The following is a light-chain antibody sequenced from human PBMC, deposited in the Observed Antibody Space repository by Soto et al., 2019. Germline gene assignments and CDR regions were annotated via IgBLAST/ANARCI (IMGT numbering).Light chain of an antibody. V-gene: IGLV2-8*01. J-gene: IGLJ3*02. Sequence: QSALTQPPSASGSPGQSVTMSCTGTSSDVGGYNYVSWYQHHPGKAPKFMIYEVSKRPSGVPDRFSGSKSGNTASLTVSGLQTEDEADYYCSSYAGSNNWVFGGGTKLTVL. CDR3: SSYAGSNNWV. CDR1: SSDVGGYNY. CDR2: EVS.